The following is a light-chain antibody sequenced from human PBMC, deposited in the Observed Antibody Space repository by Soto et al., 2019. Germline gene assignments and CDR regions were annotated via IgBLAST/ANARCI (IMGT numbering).Light chain of an antibody. CDR3: SSYTSSSPKV. CDR1: SSDVGGYNY. CDR2: EVS. Sequence: QSALTQPASVSGSPGQSITISCTGTSSDVGGYNYVSWYQQHPGKAPKLMIYEVSTRPSGVSNHFSGSKSGNTASLTISGLQAEDEADYYCSSYTSSSPKVFGTGTKLTVL. V-gene: IGLV2-14*01. J-gene: IGLJ1*01.